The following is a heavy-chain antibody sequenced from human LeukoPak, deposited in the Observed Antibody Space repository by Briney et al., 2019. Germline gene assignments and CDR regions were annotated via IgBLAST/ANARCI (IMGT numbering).Heavy chain of an antibody. J-gene: IGHJ1*01. V-gene: IGHV3-23*01. CDR2: ISNNGGYT. Sequence: GGSLRLSCAASGFTFSSSAMSWVRQAPGKGLEWVSAISNNGGYTYYADSVQGRFTISRDNSKNTLYLQMNSLRAEDTAVYYCAKDSLEYQLLWAEKYFQHWGQGTLVTVSS. CDR3: AKDSLEYQLLWAEKYFQH. D-gene: IGHD2-2*01. CDR1: GFTFSSSA.